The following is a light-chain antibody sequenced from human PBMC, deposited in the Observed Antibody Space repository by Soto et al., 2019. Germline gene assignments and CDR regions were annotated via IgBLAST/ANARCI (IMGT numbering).Light chain of an antibody. CDR3: QQYGSSPPIT. J-gene: IGKJ5*01. CDR1: QSVSSNY. CDR2: GAS. V-gene: IGKV3-20*01. Sequence: EIVLTQSPGTLSLSPGERGTLSCRASQSVSSNYLAWYQQKPGQAPRLLIYGASSRATGIPDRFSGSGSGIDFTLTISRLEPEDFAVYYCQQYGSSPPITFGQGTRLEIK.